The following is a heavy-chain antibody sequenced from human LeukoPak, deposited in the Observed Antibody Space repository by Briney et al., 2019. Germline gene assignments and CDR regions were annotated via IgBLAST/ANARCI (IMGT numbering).Heavy chain of an antibody. J-gene: IGHJ4*02. D-gene: IGHD6-19*01. Sequence: GGSLTLPCAASGLTFSSYSMNWVRQARGKGVEWVSSISSSSTYIYYADSVKGRFTVSRDNAENSLYLQMNSLRAEDTAVYYCARLVSRIALAGADYWGQGTLVTVSS. CDR3: ARLVSRIALAGADY. V-gene: IGHV3-21*06. CDR1: GLTFSSYS. CDR2: ISSSSTYI.